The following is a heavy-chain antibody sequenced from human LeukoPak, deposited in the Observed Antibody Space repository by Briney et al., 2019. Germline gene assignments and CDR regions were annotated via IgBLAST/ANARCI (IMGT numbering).Heavy chain of an antibody. CDR1: GGSISSYY. CDR2: IYYSGST. Sequence: SETLSLTCTVSGGSISSYYWSWIRQPPGKGLEWIGYIYYSGSTNYNPSLKSRVTISVDTSKNQSSLKLSSVTAADTAVYYCARGGGITIFGVVIDDWFDPWGQGTLDTVSS. D-gene: IGHD3-3*01. CDR3: ARGGGITIFGVVIDDWFDP. J-gene: IGHJ5*02. V-gene: IGHV4-59*01.